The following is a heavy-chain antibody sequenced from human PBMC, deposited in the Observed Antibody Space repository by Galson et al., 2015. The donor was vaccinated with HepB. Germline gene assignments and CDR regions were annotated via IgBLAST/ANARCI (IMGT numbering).Heavy chain of an antibody. Sequence: SLRLSCAASGFTFRSYAMHWVRQAPGKGLEYVSAISSNGGSTYYADSVKGRFTISRDNSKNTLYLQMSSLRAEDTAVYYRVKGPGSAPSRNWFDPWGQGTLVTVSS. CDR2: ISSNGGST. V-gene: IGHV3-64D*06. CDR3: VKGPGSAPSRNWFDP. J-gene: IGHJ5*02. CDR1: GFTFRSYA.